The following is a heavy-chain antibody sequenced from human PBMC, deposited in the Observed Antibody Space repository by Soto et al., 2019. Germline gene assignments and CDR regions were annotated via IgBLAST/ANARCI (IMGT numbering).Heavy chain of an antibody. CDR1: GYSISSGYY. D-gene: IGHD3-22*01. CDR3: ARDEYYYDSSGYYYMSGDAFDI. J-gene: IGHJ3*02. Sequence: PSETLSLTCAVSGYSISSGYYWGWIRQPPGKGLEWIGSIYHSGSTYYNPSLKSRVTISVDTSKNQFSLKLSSVTAADTAVYYCARDEYYYDSSGYYYMSGDAFDIWGQGTMVTVSS. CDR2: IYHSGST. V-gene: IGHV4-38-2*02.